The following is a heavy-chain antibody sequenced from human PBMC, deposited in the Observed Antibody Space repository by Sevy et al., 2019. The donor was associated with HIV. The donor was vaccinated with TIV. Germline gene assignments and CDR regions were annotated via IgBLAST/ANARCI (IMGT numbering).Heavy chain of an antibody. Sequence: GGSLRLSCAASGFTFSAYWMHWVRQAPGKGLVWVSHINTDGSGTSYADSVKGRFTISRDNAKNTLYLQMNSLIAEDTAVYYCAKKGGYGSGSYYWYFDLWGRGTLVTVSS. CDR2: INTDGSGT. J-gene: IGHJ2*01. CDR3: AKKGGYGSGSYYWYFDL. CDR1: GFTFSAYW. V-gene: IGHV3-74*01. D-gene: IGHD3-10*01.